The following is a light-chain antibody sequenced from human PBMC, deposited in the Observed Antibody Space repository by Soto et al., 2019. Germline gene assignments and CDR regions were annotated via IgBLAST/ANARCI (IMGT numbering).Light chain of an antibody. J-gene: IGKJ1*01. CDR3: QQRSNWPPDAWT. Sequence: EIVLTQYPGTLSLSPGERATLSCSASHSVSNNYLAWYQQKPGQAPRLLIYDASNRATGIPARFSGSGSGTDFTLTISSLEPEDFAVYYCQQRSNWPPDAWTFGQGTKVDIK. CDR2: DAS. V-gene: IGKV3-11*01. CDR1: HSVSNNY.